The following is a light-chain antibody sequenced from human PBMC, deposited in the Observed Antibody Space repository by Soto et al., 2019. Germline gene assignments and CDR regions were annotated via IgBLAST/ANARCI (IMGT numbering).Light chain of an antibody. J-gene: IGKJ3*01. V-gene: IGKV1-39*02. CDR2: AAS. CDR3: QHYGSSPPRT. CDR1: QSISSY. Sequence: DIQMTQSPSSLSASVGDRVTITCRASQSISSYLNWYQQKPGKAPKLLIYAASTRATDVPDRFSGSGSGADFTLTISRLEPEDFAVYYCQHYGSSPPRTLGHGTKVDIK.